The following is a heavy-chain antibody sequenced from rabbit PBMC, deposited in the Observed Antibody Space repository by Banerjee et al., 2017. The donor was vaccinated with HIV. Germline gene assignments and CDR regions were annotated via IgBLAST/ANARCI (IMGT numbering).Heavy chain of an antibody. V-gene: IGHV1S45*01. CDR2: INTSSGNT. J-gene: IGHJ4*01. CDR3: AREESDGGGHLKL. D-gene: IGHD2-1*01. CDR1: GFDISTYH. Sequence: QEPLKETGGGLVQPGGSLTLSCTASGFDISTYHMCWVRQAPGKGLEWIACINTSSGNTVYATWAKGRFTISKTSWTTVTLQMTSLTAADTATYFCAREESDGGGHLKLWGQGTLVTVS.